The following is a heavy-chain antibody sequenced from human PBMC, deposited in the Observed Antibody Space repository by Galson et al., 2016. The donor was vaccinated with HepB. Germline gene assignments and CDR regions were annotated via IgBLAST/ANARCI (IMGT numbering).Heavy chain of an antibody. CDR2: IHATNGFT. CDR1: GFTFSTNA. CDR3: AKDVNVPPSVFGALDL. D-gene: IGHD3-10*02. Sequence: SLRLSCAASGFTFSTNAMNWVRQAPGKGLEWISYIHATNGFTSYADSVRGRFTIARANARHLLYLQMTDLRADDTAVYYCAKDVNVPPSVFGALDLWGQGTIVTVSS. J-gene: IGHJ3*01. V-gene: IGHV3-48*03.